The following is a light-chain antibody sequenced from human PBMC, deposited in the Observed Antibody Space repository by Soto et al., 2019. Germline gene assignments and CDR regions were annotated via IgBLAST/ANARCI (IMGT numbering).Light chain of an antibody. Sequence: QSVLTQPPSVSGAPGQRVTIPCTGSSSIIGSFYVVHWYQQLPGTVPKLLIYGDNNRPSGVPDRFSGSKSGTAASLAITGLQAEDEADYYCQSYDNSLNHVVFGGGTKLTVL. V-gene: IGLV1-40*01. CDR3: QSYDNSLNHVV. J-gene: IGLJ2*01. CDR2: GDN. CDR1: SSIIGSFYV.